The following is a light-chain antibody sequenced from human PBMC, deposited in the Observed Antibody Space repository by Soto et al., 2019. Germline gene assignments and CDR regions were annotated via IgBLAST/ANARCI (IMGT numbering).Light chain of an antibody. Sequence: QSFLTQPASVSGSPGQSITLSCTGTFNDVGGFDYVSWYQHHPGKAPKLLIYEVRNRPSGASNRFSGFRSGKTASLTISGLQAEDEADYYCSSYTSTNTMVFGTGTKVTVL. J-gene: IGLJ1*01. CDR2: EVR. CDR3: SSYTSTNTMV. CDR1: FNDVGGFDY. V-gene: IGLV2-14*01.